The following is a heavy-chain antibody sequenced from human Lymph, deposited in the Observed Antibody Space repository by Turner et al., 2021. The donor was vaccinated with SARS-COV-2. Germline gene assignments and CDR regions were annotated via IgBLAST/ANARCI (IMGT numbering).Heavy chain of an antibody. CDR3: ARHQGSTSGYDHGMNV. CDR2: FYKIGSI. CDR1: GGSISSTS. D-gene: IGHD1-1*01. V-gene: IGHV4-59*08. J-gene: IGHJ6*02. Sequence: QVRLQESGPGLVRPSETLSLTCPVSGGSISSTSWSWIRQSPGRGLEWIGYFYKIGSIDYNPTLRSRVTISVDTSKNQLSLNLISVTAADTAVYYCARHQGSTSGYDHGMNVWGQGTAVIVSS.